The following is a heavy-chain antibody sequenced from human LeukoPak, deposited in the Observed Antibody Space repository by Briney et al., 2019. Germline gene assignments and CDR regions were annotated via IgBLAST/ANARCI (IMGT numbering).Heavy chain of an antibody. D-gene: IGHD3-9*01. CDR1: GGSISSYY. J-gene: IGHJ5*02. CDR3: ARDHYDILTGFDP. V-gene: IGHV4-59*01. CDR2: IYYSGST. Sequence: SSETLSLTCTVSGGSISSYYWSWIRQPPGKGLEWIGYIYYSGSTNYNPSLKSRVTISVDTSKNQFSLKLSSVTAADTAVYYCARDHYDILTGFDPWGQGTLVTVSS.